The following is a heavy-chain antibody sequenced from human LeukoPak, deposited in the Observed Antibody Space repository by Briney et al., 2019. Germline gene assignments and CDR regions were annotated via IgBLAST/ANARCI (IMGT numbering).Heavy chain of an antibody. CDR2: IYSGGST. J-gene: IGHJ3*02. CDR1: GFTVSSNY. D-gene: IGHD4-23*01. Sequence: GGSLRLSCAAPGFTVSSNYMSWVRQAPGKGLEWVSVIYSGGSTYYADSVKGRFTISRDNSKNTLYLQMNSLRAEDTAVYYCARDSTVVTPMGAFDIWGQGTMVTVSS. V-gene: IGHV3-53*01. CDR3: ARDSTVVTPMGAFDI.